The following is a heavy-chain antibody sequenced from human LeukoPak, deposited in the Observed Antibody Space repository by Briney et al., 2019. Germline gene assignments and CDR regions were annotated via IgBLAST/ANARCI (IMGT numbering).Heavy chain of an antibody. CDR3: AKDGDPTVVTFFDY. CDR2: ISGSGGST. V-gene: IGHV3-23*01. J-gene: IGHJ4*02. Sequence: GGSLRLSCAASGFTFSSYAMSWVRQAPGKGLEWVSAISGSGGSTYYAASVKGRFTISRDNSKNTLYLQMNSLRAEDTAVYYCAKDGDPTVVTFFDYWGQGTLVTVSS. D-gene: IGHD4-23*01. CDR1: GFTFSSYA.